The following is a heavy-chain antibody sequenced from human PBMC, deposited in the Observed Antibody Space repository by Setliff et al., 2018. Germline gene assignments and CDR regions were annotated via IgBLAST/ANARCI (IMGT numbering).Heavy chain of an antibody. D-gene: IGHD4-17*01. CDR1: GASVINYY. CDR2: FYSDGRS. V-gene: IGHV4-4*07. CDR3: VRVGREYGDSGGHDAFRN. Sequence: PSETLSLTCNVYGASVINYYWNWIRQSAGEGLEWLGRFYSDGRSSYNPSLKSRISMSLDASKNEIFLKMSSLTAADTARYYCVRVGREYGDSGGHDAFRNWGQGKMVTVSS. J-gene: IGHJ1*01.